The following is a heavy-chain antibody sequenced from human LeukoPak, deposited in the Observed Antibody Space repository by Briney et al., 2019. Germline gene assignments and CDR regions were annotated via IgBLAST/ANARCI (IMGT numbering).Heavy chain of an antibody. CDR3: VRYGPRNYLDY. J-gene: IGHJ4*02. CDR2: IKSKTDGGTT. CDR1: GLTFSNVW. V-gene: IGHV3-15*01. D-gene: IGHD4-17*01. Sequence: TPGGSLRLSCAASGLTFSNVWMSWVRQAPGKGLEWVGRIKSKTDGGTTDYAAHVKGRFTISTDDSKNTLHQQMNSPKTEDTAVYYCVRYGPRNYLDYGGQGTLVTVSS.